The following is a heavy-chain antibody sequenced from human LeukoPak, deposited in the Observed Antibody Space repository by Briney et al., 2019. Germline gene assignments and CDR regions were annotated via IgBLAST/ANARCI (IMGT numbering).Heavy chain of an antibody. D-gene: IGHD4-23*01. J-gene: IGHJ4*02. CDR2: IYYSGST. Sequence: SETLSLTCTVSGGSISTYFWSWIRQPPGKGLEWIGYIYYSGSTNYNPSFKSRVTISLDTSKNQFSLKLSSVTAADTAMYYCARVSRGNSVGGDYWGQGTLVTVSS. CDR1: GGSISTYF. CDR3: ARVSRGNSVGGDY. V-gene: IGHV4-59*01.